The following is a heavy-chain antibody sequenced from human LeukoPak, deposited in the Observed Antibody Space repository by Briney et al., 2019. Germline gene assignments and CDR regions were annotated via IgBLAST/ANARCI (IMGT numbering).Heavy chain of an antibody. Sequence: ASVKVSCKASDYTFTSYGISWARQAPGQGLEWMGWISAYNGNTNYAQKLQGRVTMTTDTSTSTAYMELRSLRSDDTAVYYCARDNVALVVVAATPVDYWGQGTLVTVSS. CDR2: ISAYNGNT. CDR1: DYTFTSYG. CDR3: ARDNVALVVVAATPVDY. D-gene: IGHD2-15*01. V-gene: IGHV1-18*01. J-gene: IGHJ4*02.